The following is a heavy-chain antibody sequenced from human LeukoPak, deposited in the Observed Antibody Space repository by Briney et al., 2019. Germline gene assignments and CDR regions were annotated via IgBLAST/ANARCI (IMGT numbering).Heavy chain of an antibody. CDR2: IYTSGST. V-gene: IGHV4-4*09. CDR1: GGSISSYY. Sequence: SETLSLTCTVSGGSISSYYWSWIRQPPGKGLERIGYIYTSGSTNYNPSLKSRVTISVDTSKNQFSLKLSSVTAADTAVYYCASTNSLGPESDYWGQGTLVTVSS. D-gene: IGHD2-2*01. J-gene: IGHJ4*02. CDR3: ASTNSLGPESDY.